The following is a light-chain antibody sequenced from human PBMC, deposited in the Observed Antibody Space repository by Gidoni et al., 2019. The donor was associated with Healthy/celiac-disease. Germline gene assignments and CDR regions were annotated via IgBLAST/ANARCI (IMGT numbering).Light chain of an antibody. Sequence: QSVLTQPPSVSAAPGQTVTISCSGSSSNIENNYVSWYQQLPGTAPKLLIYDNNKRPSGIPDRFSGSKSGTSATLGITGLLTGDEADYYCGTWDSSLSAGGVFGGGTKLTVL. V-gene: IGLV1-51*01. J-gene: IGLJ3*02. CDR1: SSNIENNY. CDR2: DNN. CDR3: GTWDSSLSAGGV.